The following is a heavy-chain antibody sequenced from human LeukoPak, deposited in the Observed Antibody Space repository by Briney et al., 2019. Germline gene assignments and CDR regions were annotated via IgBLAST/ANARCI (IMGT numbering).Heavy chain of an antibody. V-gene: IGHV1-69*05. CDR3: ARGTDYSNRHRRRFAFDI. CDR1: GGTFSSYA. J-gene: IGHJ3*02. D-gene: IGHD4-11*01. Sequence: XXSCKASGGTFSSYAISWVRQAPGQGLEWMGGIIPIFGTANYAQKFQGRVTITTDESTSTAYMELSSLRSEDTAVYYCARGTDYSNRHRRRFAFDIWGQGTMVTVSS. CDR2: IIPIFGTA.